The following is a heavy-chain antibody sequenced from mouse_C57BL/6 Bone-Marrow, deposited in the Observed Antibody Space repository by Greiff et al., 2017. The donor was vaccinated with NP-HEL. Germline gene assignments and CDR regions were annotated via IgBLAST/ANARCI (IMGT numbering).Heavy chain of an antibody. CDR2: ISSGSSTI. CDR3: ARPSFYYGSGPYAMDY. CDR1: GFTFSDYG. D-gene: IGHD1-1*01. Sequence: EVLLVESGGGLVKPGGSLKLSCAASGFTFSDYGMHWVRQAPEKGLEWVAYISSGSSTIYYAATVKGRFTISRDNAKNTLFLQMTSLRSEDTARSYCARPSFYYGSGPYAMDYWGQGTAVTVSS. V-gene: IGHV5-17*01. J-gene: IGHJ4*01.